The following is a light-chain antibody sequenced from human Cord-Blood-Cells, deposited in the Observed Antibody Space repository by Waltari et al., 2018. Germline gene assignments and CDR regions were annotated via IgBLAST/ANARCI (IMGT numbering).Light chain of an antibody. CDR3: QTWGTGMKV. Sequence: QLVLTHSPSASASLGASVKLTCTLSSGHSSYAIAWQQQQLEKGPRYLMKLNSDGSHSKGDGIPDRFSGSSSGAERYLTISSLQSEDEADYYCQTWGTGMKVFGGGTKLTVL. CDR1: SGHSSYA. CDR2: LNSDGSH. V-gene: IGLV4-69*01. J-gene: IGLJ3*02.